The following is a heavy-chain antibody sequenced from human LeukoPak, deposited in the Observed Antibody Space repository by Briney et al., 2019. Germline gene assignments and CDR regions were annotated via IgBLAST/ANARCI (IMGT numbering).Heavy chain of an antibody. V-gene: IGHV1-2*02. J-gene: IGHJ4*02. CDR3: ARDRVEDYDSGDWDY. CDR2: INSNSGGT. CDR1: GYTFTGYY. Sequence: ASVKVSCKASGYTFTGYYMHWVRQAPGQGLEWMGWINSNSGGTNYAQKFQGRVTMTRDTSISTAYMELRSLRSGDTAVYYCARDRVEDYDSGDWDYWGQGTLVTVSS. D-gene: IGHD3-22*01.